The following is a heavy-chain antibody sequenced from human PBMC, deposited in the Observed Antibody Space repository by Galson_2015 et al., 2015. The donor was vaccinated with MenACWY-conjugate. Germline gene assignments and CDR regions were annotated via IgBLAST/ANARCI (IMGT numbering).Heavy chain of an antibody. CDR2: ISGGGGGT. CDR3: ARDPDGDLDFDY. J-gene: IGHJ4*02. D-gene: IGHD4-17*01. Sequence: SLRLSCAASGFTFSSYAMSWVRQAPGKGLERVSTISGGGGGTFYADSVKGRFTISRDNSQNTLYLQMNSLRAEDTAVYYCARDPDGDLDFDYWGQGTLVTVSS. V-gene: IGHV3-23*01. CDR1: GFTFSSYA.